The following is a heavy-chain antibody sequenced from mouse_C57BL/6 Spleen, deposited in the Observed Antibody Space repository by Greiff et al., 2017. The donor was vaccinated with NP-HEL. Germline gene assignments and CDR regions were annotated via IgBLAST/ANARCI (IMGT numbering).Heavy chain of an antibody. D-gene: IGHD2-4*01. CDR2: ISSGSSTI. V-gene: IGHV5-17*01. CDR3: ARGHYDGFAY. J-gene: IGHJ3*01. CDR1: GFTFSDYG. Sequence: EVQLQESGGGLVKPGGSLKLSCAASGFTFSDYGMHWVRQAPEKGLEWVAYISSGSSTIYYADTVKGRFTISRDNAKNTLFLQMTSLRSEDTAMYYCARGHYDGFAYWGQGTLVTVSA.